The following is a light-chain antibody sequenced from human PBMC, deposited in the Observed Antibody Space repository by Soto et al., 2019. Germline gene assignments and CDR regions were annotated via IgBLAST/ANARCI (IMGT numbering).Light chain of an antibody. CDR1: QGIRND. CDR2: AAS. CDR3: LHDYDYPLA. J-gene: IGKJ2*01. Sequence: AIQMTQSPSSLSASVGDRVTITCRASQGIRNDLGWYQQKPGKAPKLLIYAASSLQSGIPSRFSGRGSGTDFTLTISSLQPEDFATYYCLHDYDYPLAFGQGTKLEIK. V-gene: IGKV1-6*01.